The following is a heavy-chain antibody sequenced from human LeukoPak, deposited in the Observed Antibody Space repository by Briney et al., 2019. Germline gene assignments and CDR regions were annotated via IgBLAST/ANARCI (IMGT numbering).Heavy chain of an antibody. CDR2: IYYNGNT. V-gene: IGHV4-31*01. J-gene: IGHJ4*02. CDR1: GDSIDSGTYY. D-gene: IGHD6-13*01. Sequence: SETLSLTCIVSGDSIDSGTYYWSWIRQHPGKGLEWIGFIYYNGNTYYNPSLRSPATISVDTSKNQFSLKLSSVTAADTAVYYCARGWPSFDYWGQGALVTVSS. CDR3: ARGWPSFDY.